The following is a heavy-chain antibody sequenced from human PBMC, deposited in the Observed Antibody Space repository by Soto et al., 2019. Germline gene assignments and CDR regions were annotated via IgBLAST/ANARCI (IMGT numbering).Heavy chain of an antibody. V-gene: IGHV3-23*01. D-gene: IGHD2-8*01. CDR3: ARGGGYCTPTSCAIDS. CDR2: VSLTGDRT. CDR1: RFSFSSYE. J-gene: IGHJ4*02. Sequence: EVQLLESGGGLVQPGGSLRLSCVASRFSFSSYEMSWVRQAAGKGLEWVSRVSLTGDRTNYAGSVKGRFTVSRDNFKNTLYLEMDSRRPEDTPIYYCARGGGYCTPTSCAIDSWGRGTPVTVSS.